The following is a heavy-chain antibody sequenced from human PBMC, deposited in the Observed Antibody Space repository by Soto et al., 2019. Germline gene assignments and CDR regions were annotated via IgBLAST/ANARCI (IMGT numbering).Heavy chain of an antibody. V-gene: IGHV1-2*02. CDR3: ARGGGVGVAGSAAFDM. CDR1: GYPVTAYY. Sequence: QLHLVQSGAVLKKPGASVTVSCSASGYPVTAYYMHGVRQAPGRGLEWMGGINPATGAAKYTQTFQGRVTMTRDTSTSTVFMELSGLTSEDTTVFYCARGGGVGVAGSAAFDMWGQGTLVTVSS. CDR2: INPATGAA. D-gene: IGHD3-3*01. J-gene: IGHJ3*02.